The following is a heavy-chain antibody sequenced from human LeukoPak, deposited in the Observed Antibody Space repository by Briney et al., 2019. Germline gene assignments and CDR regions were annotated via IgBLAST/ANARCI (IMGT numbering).Heavy chain of an antibody. CDR1: GFLPRDYA. CDR2: INDSGETT. CDR3: AKGQRSDSYYSPGDY. J-gene: IGHJ4*02. V-gene: IGHV3-23*01. Sequence: GGSLRLSCAASGFLPRDYAMIWVRQAPGKWLEWVSVINDSGETTHYADSVKGRFTISRDNSKNTLYLQMDGLRAEDTAVYYCAKGQRSDSYYSPGDYWGQGTLVTVSS. D-gene: IGHD2-21*01.